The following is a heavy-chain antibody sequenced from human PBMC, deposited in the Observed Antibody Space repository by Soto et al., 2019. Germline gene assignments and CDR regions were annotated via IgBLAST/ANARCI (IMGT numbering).Heavy chain of an antibody. Sequence: EVQLLESGGGLVQPGGSLRLSCAASGFTFSSYAMSWVRQAPGKGLEWVSAISGSGGSTYYADSVKGLFTISRDNSKNTLYLQMNSLRAEDTAVYYCAKDPLPLDPYYDSHRYFQHWGQGTLVTVSS. CDR3: AKDPLPLDPYYDSHRYFQH. J-gene: IGHJ1*01. V-gene: IGHV3-23*01. CDR1: GFTFSSYA. CDR2: ISGSGGST. D-gene: IGHD3-3*01.